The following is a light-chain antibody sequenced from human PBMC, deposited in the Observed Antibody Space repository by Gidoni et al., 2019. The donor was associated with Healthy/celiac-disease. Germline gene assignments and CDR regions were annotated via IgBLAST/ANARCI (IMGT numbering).Light chain of an antibody. CDR2: GAS. V-gene: IGKV3-15*01. J-gene: IGKJ4*01. CDR3: QQYNNSPPLT. Sequence: EIVMTQSPATLSVSPGARATLSCRASQSVSSNLAWYQQKPGQAPRLLIYGASTRDTGIPARFSGSGSGTEFTLTISSLQSEDFAVYYCQQYNNSPPLTFGGGTKVEIK. CDR1: QSVSSN.